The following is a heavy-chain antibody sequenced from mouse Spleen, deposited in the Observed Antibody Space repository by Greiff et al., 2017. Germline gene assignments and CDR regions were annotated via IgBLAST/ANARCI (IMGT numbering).Heavy chain of an antibody. CDR1: GFSLTSYG. J-gene: IGHJ4*01. D-gene: IGHD2-13*01. CDR2: IWSGGST. Sequence: VQLQESGPGLVQPSQSLSITCTVSGFSLTSYGVHWVRQSPGKGLEWLGVIWSGGSTDYNAAFISRLSISKDNSKSQVFFKMNSLQADDTAIYYCARKSIYYGDYVGAMDYWGQGTSVTVSS. V-gene: IGHV2-2*01. CDR3: ARKSIYYGDYVGAMDY.